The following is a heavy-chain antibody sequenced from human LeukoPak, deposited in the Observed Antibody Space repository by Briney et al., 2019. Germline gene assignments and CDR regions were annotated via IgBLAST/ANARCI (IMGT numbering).Heavy chain of an antibody. CDR3: ARHGPVQGVISYYYYMDV. CDR2: IYPGDSDT. Sequence: GESLKISCKGSGYSFTSYWIGWVRQMPGKGLEWMGIIYPGDSDTRYSPSFQGQVTISADKSISTAYLQWSSLKASDTAMYYCARHGPVQGVISYYYYMDVWGKGTTVTVSS. D-gene: IGHD3-10*01. J-gene: IGHJ6*03. V-gene: IGHV5-51*01. CDR1: GYSFTSYW.